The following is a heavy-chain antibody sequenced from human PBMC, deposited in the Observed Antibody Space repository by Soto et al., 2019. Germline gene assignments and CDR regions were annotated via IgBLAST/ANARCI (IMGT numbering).Heavy chain of an antibody. J-gene: IGHJ4*02. CDR3: PRGGGLDD. Sequence: QVQLVQSGAEVKKPGASVKVSCKASEYSFTSFPIHWVRQAPGQGFECMGWINAANGYTRYSQKFQGRVTITRDTPATTAYMDLSSLTSEDTAVYYCPRGGGLDDWGQGTLITVSS. V-gene: IGHV1-3*01. CDR2: INAANGYT. CDR1: EYSFTSFP. D-gene: IGHD3-10*01.